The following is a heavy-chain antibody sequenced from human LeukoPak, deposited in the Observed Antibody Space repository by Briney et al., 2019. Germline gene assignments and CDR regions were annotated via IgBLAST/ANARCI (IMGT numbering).Heavy chain of an antibody. Sequence: ASVKVSCKASGYTFTGYGISWVRQAPGQGLEWMGWISAYNGNTNYAQKLQGRVTMTTDTSTSTAYMELRSLRSDDTAVYYCARGLYGSGSHDAFDIWGQGTMVTVSS. D-gene: IGHD3-10*01. J-gene: IGHJ3*02. CDR1: GYTFTGYG. V-gene: IGHV1-18*01. CDR3: ARGLYGSGSHDAFDI. CDR2: ISAYNGNT.